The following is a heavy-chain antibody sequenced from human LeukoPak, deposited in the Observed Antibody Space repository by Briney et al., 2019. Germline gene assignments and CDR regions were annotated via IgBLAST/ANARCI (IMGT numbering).Heavy chain of an antibody. J-gene: IGHJ6*03. CDR1: GGSISSSSYY. CDR2: IYYSGST. CDR3: YGYSYGSEATPYYYYYMDV. V-gene: IGHV4-39*01. D-gene: IGHD5-18*01. Sequence: SETLSLTCTVSGGSISSSSYYWGWIRQPPGKGLEWIGSIYYSGSTYYNPSLKSRVTISVDTSKNQFSLKLSSVTAADTAVYYGYGYSYGSEATPYYYYYMDVWGKGATVTVSS.